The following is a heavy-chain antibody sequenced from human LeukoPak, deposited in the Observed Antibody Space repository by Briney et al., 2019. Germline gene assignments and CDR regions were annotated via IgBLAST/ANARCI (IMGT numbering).Heavy chain of an antibody. Sequence: GGSLRLSCAASGFTFSSYWMSWVRQAPGKGLEWVANIKQDGGEKYYVDSVKGRFTISRDNAKNSLYLQMNSLRAEDTAVYYCARGMVPRTGYYGSGSYYNVRWFDPWGQGTLVTVSS. J-gene: IGHJ5*02. CDR1: GFTFSSYW. CDR2: IKQDGGEK. V-gene: IGHV3-7*03. CDR3: ARGMVPRTGYYGSGSYYNVRWFDP. D-gene: IGHD3-10*01.